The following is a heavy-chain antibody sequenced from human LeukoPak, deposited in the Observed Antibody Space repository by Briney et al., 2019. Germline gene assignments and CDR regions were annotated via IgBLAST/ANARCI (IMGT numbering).Heavy chain of an antibody. J-gene: IGHJ4*02. Sequence: GGSLRLSCAASGFTFSNAWMSWVRQAPGKGLEWVSAISGSGGSTYYADSVKGRFTISRDNSKNTLYLQMNSLRAEDTAVYYCANQHVATVVTPLYWGQGTLVTVSS. CDR2: ISGSGGST. D-gene: IGHD4-23*01. V-gene: IGHV3-23*01. CDR1: GFTFSNAW. CDR3: ANQHVATVVTPLY.